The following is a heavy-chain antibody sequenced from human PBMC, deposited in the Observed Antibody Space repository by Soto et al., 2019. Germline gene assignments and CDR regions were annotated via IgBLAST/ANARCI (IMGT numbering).Heavy chain of an antibody. J-gene: IGHJ4*02. Sequence: GGSLRLSCAASGFTVSSNYMSWVRQAPGKGLEWVSVIYSGGSTYNADSVKGRFTISRDNSKNTLYLQMNSLRAEDTAVYYCARVTAAAGNLYYWGQGTLVTVSS. CDR1: GFTVSSNY. CDR2: IYSGGST. D-gene: IGHD6-13*01. CDR3: ARVTAAAGNLYY. V-gene: IGHV3-53*01.